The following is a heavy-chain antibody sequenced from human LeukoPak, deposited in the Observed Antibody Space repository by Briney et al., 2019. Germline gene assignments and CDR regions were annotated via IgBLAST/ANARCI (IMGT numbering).Heavy chain of an antibody. V-gene: IGHV1-3*01. D-gene: IGHD4-17*01. CDR1: GYTFTRYA. CDR3: ARPHRDYGDYYFDY. Sequence: ASVKVSCKASGYTFTRYAIHWVRQAPGQRLEWMGWINAGNGDTKYSQKFQGRVTITRDTSASTAYMELSSLRSEDTAVYYCARPHRDYGDYYFDYWAREPWSPSPQ. CDR2: INAGNGDT. J-gene: IGHJ4*02.